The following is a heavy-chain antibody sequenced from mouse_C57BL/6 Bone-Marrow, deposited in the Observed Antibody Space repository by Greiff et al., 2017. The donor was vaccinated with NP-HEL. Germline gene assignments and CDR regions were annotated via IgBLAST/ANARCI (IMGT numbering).Heavy chain of an antibody. CDR3: ARHGNYVYAMDY. V-gene: IGHV5-12*01. D-gene: IGHD2-1*01. CDR1: GFTFSDYY. CDR2: ISNGGGST. J-gene: IGHJ4*01. Sequence: EVHLVESGGGLVQPGGSLKLSCAASGFTFSDYYMSWVRQTPEKRLEWVAYISNGGGSTYYPDTVKGRFTISRDNAKNTLYLQMSRLKSEDTAMYYCARHGNYVYAMDYWGQGTSVTVSS.